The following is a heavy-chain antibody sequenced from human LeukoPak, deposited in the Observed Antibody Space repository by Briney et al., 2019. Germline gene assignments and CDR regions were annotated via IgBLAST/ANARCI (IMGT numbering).Heavy chain of an antibody. CDR1: GGSFSGYY. Sequence: SETLCLTCAVYGGSFSGYYWSWIRQPPGKGLEWIGEINHSGSTNYNPSLKSRVTISVDTSKNQFSLKLSSVTAADTAVYYCARGAIAAAGTEWFDPWGQGTLVTVSS. CDR3: ARGAIAAAGTEWFDP. V-gene: IGHV4-34*01. D-gene: IGHD6-13*01. J-gene: IGHJ5*02. CDR2: INHSGST.